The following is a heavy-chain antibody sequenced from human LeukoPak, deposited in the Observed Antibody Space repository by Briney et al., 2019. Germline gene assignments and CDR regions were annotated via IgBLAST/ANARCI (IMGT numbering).Heavy chain of an antibody. CDR1: GFTFSSYS. J-gene: IGHJ4*02. Sequence: GGSLRLSCAASGFTFSSYSINWVRQAPGKGLEWVANIKQDGSEKYYVDSVEGRFTISRDNAKNSLYLQMNSLRAEDTAVYYCARDLQRGPYYFDYWGQGTLVTVSS. CDR3: ARDLQRGPYYFDY. CDR2: IKQDGSEK. D-gene: IGHD3-10*01. V-gene: IGHV3-7*01.